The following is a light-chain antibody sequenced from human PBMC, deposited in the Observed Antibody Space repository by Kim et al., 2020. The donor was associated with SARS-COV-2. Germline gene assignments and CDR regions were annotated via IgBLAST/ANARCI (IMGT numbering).Light chain of an antibody. CDR3: QQYGSSSWT. Sequence: SWERATLSCRASQSVSSSYLAWYQQKPGQAPRLLIYGASSRATGIPDRFSGSGSGTDFTLTISRLEPEDFAVYYCQQYGSSSWTFGQGTKVDIK. CDR2: GAS. CDR1: QSVSSSY. V-gene: IGKV3-20*01. J-gene: IGKJ1*01.